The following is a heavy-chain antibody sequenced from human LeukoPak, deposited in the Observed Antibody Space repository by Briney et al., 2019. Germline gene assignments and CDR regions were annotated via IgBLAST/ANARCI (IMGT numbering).Heavy chain of an antibody. Sequence: PGESLKISCKTSGYTFTSYWLGWVRQMPGKGLEWMGIIYPGDSDTRYSPSFQGQVTISADKSISTAYLQWSSLKASDTAVFYCARRGYTYAYDYWGQGTLVSVSS. CDR1: GYTFTSYW. CDR3: ARRGYTYAYDY. V-gene: IGHV5-51*01. CDR2: IYPGDSDT. J-gene: IGHJ4*02. D-gene: IGHD5-18*01.